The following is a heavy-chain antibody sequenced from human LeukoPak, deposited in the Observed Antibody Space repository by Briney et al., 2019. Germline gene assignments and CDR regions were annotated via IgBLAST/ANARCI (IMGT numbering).Heavy chain of an antibody. D-gene: IGHD2-21*02. CDR2: IDSRSNYI. J-gene: IGHJ4*02. V-gene: IGHV3-21*01. CDR1: GFILSNYY. CDR3: ATFHGLTAISD. Sequence: GGSLSLSCAASGFILSNYYMNWVRQAPGKGLEWVSSIDSRSNYIHYADSVKGRFTISRDNAKNSLYLQMNSLRVEDTAVYYCATFHGLTAISDWGQGTMLTVSS.